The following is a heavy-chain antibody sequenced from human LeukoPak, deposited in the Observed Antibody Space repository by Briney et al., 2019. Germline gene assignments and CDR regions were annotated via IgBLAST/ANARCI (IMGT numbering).Heavy chain of an antibody. J-gene: IGHJ6*03. CDR3: ARLWYSSSWYPTYYYYYMDV. CDR2: IYYSGST. Sequence: PSETLSLTCTVSGGSISSSSYYWGWIRQPPGKGLEWIGSIYYSGSTYYNPSLKSRVTISVDTSKNQFSLKLSSVTAADTAVYYCARLWYSSSWYPTYYYYYMDVWGKGTTVTVSS. CDR1: GGSISSSSYY. D-gene: IGHD6-13*01. V-gene: IGHV4-39*01.